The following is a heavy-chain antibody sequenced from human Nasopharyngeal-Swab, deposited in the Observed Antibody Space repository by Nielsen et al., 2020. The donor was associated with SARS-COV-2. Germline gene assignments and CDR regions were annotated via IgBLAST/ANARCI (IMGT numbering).Heavy chain of an antibody. D-gene: IGHD3-3*01. J-gene: IGHJ6*02. CDR3: ARDGLDYDFWSAYFMDV. CDR2: ITSSRSYI. Sequence: GGSLRLSCAASGFTFNNYNFNWVRQAPGKGLEWVSSITSSRSYIYYADSVKCRFTISRDNAKNSLYLQMNSLRAEDTAVYYCARDGLDYDFWSAYFMDVWGQGTTVTVSS. CDR1: GFTFNNYN. V-gene: IGHV3-21*01.